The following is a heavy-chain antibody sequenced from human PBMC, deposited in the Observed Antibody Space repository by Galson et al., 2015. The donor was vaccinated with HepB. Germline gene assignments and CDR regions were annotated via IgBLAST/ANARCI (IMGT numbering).Heavy chain of an antibody. Sequence: SLRLSCAASGFTFSGYAMTWVRQAPGKGLEWVSTISDSGGSTYYADSVKGRFTISRDNSKNTLYLQMNSLRAEDTAVYYCAKGYPDYYGSGSYFDYWGQGTLVTVSS. CDR1: GFTFSGYA. CDR2: ISDSGGST. CDR3: AKGYPDYYGSGSYFDY. V-gene: IGHV3-23*01. J-gene: IGHJ4*02. D-gene: IGHD3-10*01.